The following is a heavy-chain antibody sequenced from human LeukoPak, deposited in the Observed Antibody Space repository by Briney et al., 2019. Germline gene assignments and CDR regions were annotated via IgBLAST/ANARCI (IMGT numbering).Heavy chain of an antibody. CDR2: INHSGST. CDR1: GGSFSGYY. D-gene: IGHD6-13*01. J-gene: IGHJ4*02. V-gene: IGHV4-34*01. CDR3: ARGELAAALDY. Sequence: PSETLSLTCAVYGGSFSGYYWSWIRQPPGKGLEWMGEINHSGSTNYNPSLKSRVTISVDTTKNQFSPMMSSVTAADTAVYYCARGELAAALDYWGQGTLVTVSS.